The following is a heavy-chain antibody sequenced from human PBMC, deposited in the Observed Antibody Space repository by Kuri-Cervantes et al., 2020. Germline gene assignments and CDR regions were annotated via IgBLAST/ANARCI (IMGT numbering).Heavy chain of an antibody. CDR3: ARDRGGYCSGGSCYGPEYFFDY. J-gene: IGHJ4*02. Sequence: GGSLRLSCAASGFTFSDYYMSWIRQAPGKGLEWVSYISSSGSTIYYTDSVKGRFTISRDNAKNSLYLQMNSLRAEDTAVYYCARDRGGYCSGGSCYGPEYFFDYWGQGALVTVSS. CDR1: GFTFSDYY. CDR2: ISSSGSTI. V-gene: IGHV3-11*01. D-gene: IGHD2-15*01.